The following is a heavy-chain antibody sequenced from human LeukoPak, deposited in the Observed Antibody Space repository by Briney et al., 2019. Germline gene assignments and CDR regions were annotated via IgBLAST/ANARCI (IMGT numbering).Heavy chain of an antibody. CDR1: GVSISSSSYY. CDR2: IYYTGST. Sequence: SETLSLTCTVSGVSISSSSYYWGWIRQPPGKGLEWIGYIYYTGSTYYDPSLKSRVSISVDTSKNQFSLKLSSVTAADTAVYYCARDRDGYSQFDSWGQGTLVTVSS. J-gene: IGHJ4*02. CDR3: ARDRDGYSQFDS. D-gene: IGHD3-22*01. V-gene: IGHV4-31*03.